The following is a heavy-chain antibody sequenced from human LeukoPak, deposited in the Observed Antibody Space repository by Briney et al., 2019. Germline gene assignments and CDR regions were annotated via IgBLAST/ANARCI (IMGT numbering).Heavy chain of an antibody. D-gene: IGHD3-22*01. CDR3: AKDRGRSNDSSGYHEYDY. Sequence: PGGSLRLSCAASGFTFSSYGMHWVRQAPGKGLEWVAFIRYDGSNKYYADSVKGRFTISRDNSKNTLYLQMNSLRAEDTAVYYCAKDRGRSNDSSGYHEYDYWGQGTLVTVSS. J-gene: IGHJ4*02. V-gene: IGHV3-30*02. CDR2: IRYDGSNK. CDR1: GFTFSSYG.